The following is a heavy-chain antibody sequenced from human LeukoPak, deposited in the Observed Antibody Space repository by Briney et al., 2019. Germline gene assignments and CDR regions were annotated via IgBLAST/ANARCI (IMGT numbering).Heavy chain of an antibody. CDR3: ATAKCTYYDFWSGYHAFGY. D-gene: IGHD3-3*01. J-gene: IGHJ4*02. CDR2: FDPEDGET. Sequence: GASVKVSCKVSGYTLTELSMHWVRQAPGKGLEWMGGFDPEDGETIYAQKFQGRVTMTEDTSTDTAYMELSSLRSEDTAVYYCATAKCTYYDFWSGYHAFGYWGQGTLVTVSS. CDR1: GYTLTELS. V-gene: IGHV1-24*01.